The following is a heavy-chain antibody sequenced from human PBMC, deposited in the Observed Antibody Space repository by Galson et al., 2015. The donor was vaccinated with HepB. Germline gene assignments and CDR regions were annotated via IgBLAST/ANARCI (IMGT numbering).Heavy chain of an antibody. V-gene: IGHV3-23*01. CDR1: GFTFSTYA. CDR3: VRWWAAFDI. CDR2: ISFSSGGT. Sequence: SLRLSCAASGFTFSTYAMSWVRQAPGKGLEWVSAISFSSGGTYYADSVKGRFTISRDNSKNTLYLQMNSLRAEDTAVYYCVRWWAAFDIWGQGTMVTVSS. J-gene: IGHJ3*02. D-gene: IGHD2-15*01.